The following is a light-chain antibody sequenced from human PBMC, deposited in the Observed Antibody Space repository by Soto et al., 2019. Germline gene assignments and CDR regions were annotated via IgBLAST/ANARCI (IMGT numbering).Light chain of an antibody. CDR2: DAS. CDR3: QQRTNWPLT. V-gene: IGKV3-11*01. CDR1: QTISSY. J-gene: IGKJ4*01. Sequence: EIVLTQSPATLSLSPGERATISCRASQTISSYLAWYQQKPGQAPRLLIYDASNRAAGIPARLSGFGSGTAFTRTISGLEPEDVAIYYCQQRTNWPLTFGGGTNVEIK.